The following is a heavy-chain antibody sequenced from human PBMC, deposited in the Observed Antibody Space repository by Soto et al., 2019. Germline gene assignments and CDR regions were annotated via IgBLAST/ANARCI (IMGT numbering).Heavy chain of an antibody. D-gene: IGHD1-7*01. V-gene: IGHV1-58*01. CDR1: GFSFTSAA. CDR2: IVVGSGNT. Sequence: PVKVSCKASGFSFTSAAVQWVRQARGQRHEWIGWIVVGSGNTNYAQKFQERVTITRDMSTSTAYMELSSLRSEETAVYYCAAVSWYNWNYFWCPYAFGIWGEGTMVTVSS. J-gene: IGHJ3*02. CDR3: AAVSWYNWNYFWCPYAFGI.